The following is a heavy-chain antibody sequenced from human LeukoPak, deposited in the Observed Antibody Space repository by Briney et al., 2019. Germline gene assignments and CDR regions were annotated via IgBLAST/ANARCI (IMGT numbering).Heavy chain of an antibody. CDR2: IYYSGST. Sequence: PSETLSLTCTVSGGSISSSSYYWGWIRPPPGKGLEWIGSIYYSGSTYYNPSLKSRVTISVDTSKNQFSLKLSSVTAADTAVYYCASSITMIVVVTRFDYWGQGTLVTVSS. V-gene: IGHV4-39*01. CDR3: ASSITMIVVVTRFDY. J-gene: IGHJ4*02. D-gene: IGHD3-22*01. CDR1: GGSISSSSYY.